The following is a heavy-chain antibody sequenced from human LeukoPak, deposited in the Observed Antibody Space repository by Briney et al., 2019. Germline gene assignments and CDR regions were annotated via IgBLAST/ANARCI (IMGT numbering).Heavy chain of an antibody. CDR2: IYYTGIS. J-gene: IGHJ5*02. CDR1: GASISASY. CDR3: KKNAGRGRPSDL. D-gene: IGHD3-10*01. V-gene: IGHV4-59*03. Sequence: PSETLSLTCTVSGASISASYWSWIRQSPGKGLEWIGYIYYTGISKYNPSLTSRVTISLDTTKNEVSLRLTSVTAADTAVYYCKKNAGRGRPSDLWGQGTLVTVSS.